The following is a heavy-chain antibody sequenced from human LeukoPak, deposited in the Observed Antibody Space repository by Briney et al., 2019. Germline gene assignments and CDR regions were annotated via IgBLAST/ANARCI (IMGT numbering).Heavy chain of an antibody. J-gene: IGHJ5*02. D-gene: IGHD6-13*01. Sequence: SETLSLTCAVSGGSISSYYWSWIRQPAGKGLEWIGPIYTSGTPNYNPSLKSRVTMSVDTSKNQCSLKLSSVTAADTAVYYCARGARGRIAAAGTINWFDPWGQGTLVTV. CDR1: GGSISSYY. CDR3: ARGARGRIAAAGTINWFDP. CDR2: IYTSGTP. V-gene: IGHV4-4*07.